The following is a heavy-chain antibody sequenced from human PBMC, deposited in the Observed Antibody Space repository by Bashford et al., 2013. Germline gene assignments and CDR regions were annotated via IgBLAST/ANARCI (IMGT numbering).Heavy chain of an antibody. D-gene: IGHD2-15*01. J-gene: IGHJ4*02. V-gene: IGHV1-69*13. CDR2: IIPIFGTA. Sequence: SVKVSCKASGGTFSSYAISWVRQAPGQGLEWMGGIIPIFGTANYAQKFQGRVTITADESTSTAYMELSSLRSEDTAVYYCARQSSVVVVAASFDYWGQGTLVTVSS. CDR1: GGTFSSYA. CDR3: ARQSSVVVVAASFDY.